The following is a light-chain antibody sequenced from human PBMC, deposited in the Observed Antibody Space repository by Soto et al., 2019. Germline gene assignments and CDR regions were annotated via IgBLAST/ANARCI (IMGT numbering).Light chain of an antibody. CDR1: QAISSS. J-gene: IGKJ5*01. CDR3: QQAASFPIT. CDR2: DAS. V-gene: IGKV1-12*01. Sequence: DIQMTQSPSSVSSFVGDIVTLTCRSSQAISSSLAWYQQKPGKDPNLLMFDASSLQSGVPSRFSGSGSGIDFTLTISGLQPEDFGTYYCQQAASFPITFGQGTRLDI.